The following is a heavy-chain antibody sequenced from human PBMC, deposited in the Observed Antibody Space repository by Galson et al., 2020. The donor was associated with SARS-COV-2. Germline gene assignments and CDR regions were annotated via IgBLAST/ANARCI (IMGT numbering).Heavy chain of an antibody. CDR2: INKNGGST. CDR3: ARGYMAGPFDI. D-gene: IGHD2-2*02. J-gene: IGHJ3*02. V-gene: IGHV3-20*04. Sequence: GESLKIPCTASGVTFDDYGMSWARQVPGKGLEWVPGINKNGGSTGYGDSVKGRFTISRENAANSLYMQMNSLRAEDTALYYCARGYMAGPFDIWGQGTMVTVSS. CDR1: GVTFDDYG.